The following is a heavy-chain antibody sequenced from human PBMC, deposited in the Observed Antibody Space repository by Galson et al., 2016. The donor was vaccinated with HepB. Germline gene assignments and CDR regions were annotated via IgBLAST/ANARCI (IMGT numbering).Heavy chain of an antibody. CDR1: GFTFSDYY. Sequence: LRLSCAASGFTFSDYYMSWIRQAPGKGLEWVSYISTSGSTIYHADSVKGRFTISRDNAKNSLYLQMNSLRAEDTAVYYCTSRGAAVADVYWGQGTLVTVSS. V-gene: IGHV3-11*01. CDR3: TSRGAAVADVY. CDR2: ISTSGSTI. D-gene: IGHD4-23*01. J-gene: IGHJ4*02.